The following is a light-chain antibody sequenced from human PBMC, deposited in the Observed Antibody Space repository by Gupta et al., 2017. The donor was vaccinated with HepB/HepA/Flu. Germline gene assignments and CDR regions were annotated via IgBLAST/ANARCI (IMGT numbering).Light chain of an antibody. CDR1: ALPIKY. Sequence: SYELPQSPSVSVSPGQTARITCYGDALPIKYVYWHQQKSGQAPVLVIYEDTKRPSGIPERFSGSSSGTMATLTISGAQVEDEADYYCFSAVGTDNQGVFGGGTKLTVL. J-gene: IGLJ2*01. CDR3: FSAVGTDNQGV. V-gene: IGLV3-10*01. CDR2: EDT.